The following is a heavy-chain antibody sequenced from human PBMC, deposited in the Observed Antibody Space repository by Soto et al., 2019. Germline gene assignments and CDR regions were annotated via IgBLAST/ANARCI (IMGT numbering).Heavy chain of an antibody. Sequence: QVQLQESGPGLVKPSETLSLTCTVSGGSMTGYFWSWIRQPAGKALEWIGHVYNSGNTDYNPSLGSRITMAVDTSKRQFSLKVKSVTAADTAAYYCARTHWVSGTEYWGQGILVTVSS. CDR1: GGSMTGYF. CDR2: VYNSGNT. V-gene: IGHV4-4*07. D-gene: IGHD1-1*01. CDR3: ARTHWVSGTEY. J-gene: IGHJ4*02.